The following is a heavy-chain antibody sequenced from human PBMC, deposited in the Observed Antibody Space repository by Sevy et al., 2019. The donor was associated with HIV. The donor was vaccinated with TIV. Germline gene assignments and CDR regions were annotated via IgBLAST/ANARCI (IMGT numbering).Heavy chain of an antibody. CDR1: GGSISSSSYY. V-gene: IGHV4-39*01. D-gene: IGHD2-2*01. Sequence: SETLSLTCTVSGGSISSSSYYWGWIRQPPGKGLEWIGSIYYSGSTYYNPSLKSRVTISVDTSKNQFSLKLSSVTAADTAVYHCARHPTPYQLPLYFDYWGQGTLVTVSS. CDR2: IYYSGST. J-gene: IGHJ4*02. CDR3: ARHPTPYQLPLYFDY.